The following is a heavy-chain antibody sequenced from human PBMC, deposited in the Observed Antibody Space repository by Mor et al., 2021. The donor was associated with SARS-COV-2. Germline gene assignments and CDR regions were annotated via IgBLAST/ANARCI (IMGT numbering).Heavy chain of an antibody. Sequence: ANYAQKFQARVTITADKSTSTAYMELSSLRSEDTAVYYCAREGAYGDYYFDYWGQGTLVTVSS. J-gene: IGHJ4*02. CDR3: AREGAYGDYYFDY. V-gene: IGHV1-69*04. CDR2: A. D-gene: IGHD4-17*01.